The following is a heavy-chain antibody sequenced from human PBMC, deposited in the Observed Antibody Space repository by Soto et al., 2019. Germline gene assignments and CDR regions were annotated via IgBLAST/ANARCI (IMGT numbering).Heavy chain of an antibody. Sequence: SETLSLTCVVSDGCISTYEWWIWVRQPPGKGLEWIGKMFHSVGAYYSPSLKSRVTISADSAKNHFSLRLTAVTAADTAVYDCATGNGDSMLESWGQGTQVTVSS. CDR1: DGCISTYEW. V-gene: IGHV4-4*02. J-gene: IGHJ4*02. CDR3: ATGNGDSMLES. D-gene: IGHD2-21*01. CDR2: MFHSVGA.